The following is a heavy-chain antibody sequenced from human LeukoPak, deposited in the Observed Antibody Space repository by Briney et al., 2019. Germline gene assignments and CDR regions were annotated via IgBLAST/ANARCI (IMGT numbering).Heavy chain of an antibody. J-gene: IGHJ4*02. CDR1: GFTFSSYE. V-gene: IGHV3-7*05. CDR2: IKQDGSEK. D-gene: IGHD5-12*01. CDR3: ASVDPGDY. Sequence: GGSLRLSCAASGFTFSSYEMSWVRQAPGKGLEWVANIKQDGSEKYYVDSVKGRFTISRDNAKNSLYLQMNSLRAEDTAVYYCASVDPGDYWGQGTLVTVSS.